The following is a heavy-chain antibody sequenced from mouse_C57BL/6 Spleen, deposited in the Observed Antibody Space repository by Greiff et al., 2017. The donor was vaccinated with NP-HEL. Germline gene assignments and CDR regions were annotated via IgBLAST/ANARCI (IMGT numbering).Heavy chain of an antibody. V-gene: IGHV1-82*01. D-gene: IGHD1-1*01. CDR2: LYPGDGDT. J-gene: IGHJ2*01. Sequence: VQLQQSGPELVKPGASVKISCKASGYAFSSSWLTWVKQRPGKGLEWIGRLYPGDGDTNYNGKFKGKATLTADKTASTAYMQLSSLTSEDSAVYFCAREGTYYYFDYWGQGTTLTVSS. CDR3: AREGTYYYFDY. CDR1: GYAFSSSW.